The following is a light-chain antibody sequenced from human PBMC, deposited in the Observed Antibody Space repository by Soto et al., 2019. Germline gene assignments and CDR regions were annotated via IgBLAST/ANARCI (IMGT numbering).Light chain of an antibody. J-gene: IGKJ2*01. CDR1: QSVSSSY. CDR2: GAS. CDR3: QQYGSSLYT. Sequence: EIVLTQSPGTLSLSPGDRATLSCRASQSVSSSYLAWYQQKPGQAPRLLIYGASSRDTGIPDRFSGSGSGTDFTLTISRLEPEDFAVYFCQQYGSSLYTFGQGTRLEIK. V-gene: IGKV3-20*01.